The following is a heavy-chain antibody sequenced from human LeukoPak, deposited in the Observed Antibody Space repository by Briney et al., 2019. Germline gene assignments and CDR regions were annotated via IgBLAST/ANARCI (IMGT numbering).Heavy chain of an antibody. CDR1: GFTFSSYV. J-gene: IGHJ6*02. Sequence: GRSLRLSGAASGFTFSSYVMHWVRQAPGKGLEWVAVISYDGSNKYYADSVKGRFTISRDNSKNTLYLQMNSLRAEDTAVYYCAKSLRRYCSGGSCPYGMDVWGQGTTVTVSS. V-gene: IGHV3-30*18. D-gene: IGHD2-15*01. CDR3: AKSLRRYCSGGSCPYGMDV. CDR2: ISYDGSNK.